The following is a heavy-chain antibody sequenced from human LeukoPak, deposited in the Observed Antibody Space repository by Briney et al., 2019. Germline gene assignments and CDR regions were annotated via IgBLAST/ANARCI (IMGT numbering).Heavy chain of an antibody. Sequence: GGSLRLSCVASGFTFSNYAMNWVRQAPGKGLEWVANIKQDGCEKYYVDSVKGRFTISRDNAKNSLYLQMNSLRAEDTAVYYCARASSRGWFDPWGQGTLVTVSS. CDR2: IKQDGCEK. D-gene: IGHD6-6*01. CDR3: ARASSRGWFDP. J-gene: IGHJ5*02. CDR1: GFTFSNYA. V-gene: IGHV3-7*01.